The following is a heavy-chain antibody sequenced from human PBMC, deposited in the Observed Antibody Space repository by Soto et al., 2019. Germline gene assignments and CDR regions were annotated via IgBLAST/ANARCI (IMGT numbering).Heavy chain of an antibody. Sequence: ASVKVSCKVSGYTLTELSMHWVRQAPGKGLEWMGGFDPEDGETIYAQKFQGRVTMTEDTSTDTAYMELSSLRSEDTAVYYCATASSRIAVAGTEAFDIWGQGTMVTVSS. CDR3: ATASSRIAVAGTEAFDI. J-gene: IGHJ3*02. D-gene: IGHD6-19*01. CDR1: GYTLTELS. V-gene: IGHV1-24*01. CDR2: FDPEDGET.